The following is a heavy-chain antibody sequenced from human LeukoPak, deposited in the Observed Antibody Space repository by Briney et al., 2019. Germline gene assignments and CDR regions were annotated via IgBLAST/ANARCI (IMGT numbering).Heavy chain of an antibody. CDR3: ERDGQLAGTFYCCYMDV. CDR2: ISSSGSST. V-gene: IGHV3-23*01. D-gene: IGHD1-14*01. Sequence: PGGSLRLACGASGFTFSSYSMSWVRQAPGKGLEWVSPISSSGSSTYYADSVKGRFTISRDNYKNTLVLQMNSLSAEDTSKYYCERDGQLAGTFYCCYMDVWGKGTMVTVSS. CDR1: GFTFSSYS. J-gene: IGHJ6*03.